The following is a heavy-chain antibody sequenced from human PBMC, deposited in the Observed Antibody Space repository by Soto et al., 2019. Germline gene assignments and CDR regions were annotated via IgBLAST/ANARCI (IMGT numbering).Heavy chain of an antibody. CDR1: GFTFSSSN. CDR2: ITSGSSK. V-gene: IGHV3-48*02. J-gene: IGHJ6*02. Sequence: EVQLVESGGGLVQPGGSLRLSCAASGFTFSSSNMNWVRQAPGKGLEWVSYITSGSSKYYGDSVKGRFNISRDNAKNSLYLQMNSLRDEDTAVYYCARNSNGMDVWGQGTTVTVS. CDR3: ARNSNGMDV. D-gene: IGHD2-8*01.